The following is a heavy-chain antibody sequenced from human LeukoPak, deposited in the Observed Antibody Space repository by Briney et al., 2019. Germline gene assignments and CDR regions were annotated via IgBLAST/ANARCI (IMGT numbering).Heavy chain of an antibody. V-gene: IGHV3-30*18. CDR1: GFTFSTYG. Sequence: TGGSLRLSCAASGFTFSTYGMHWVRQTPGKGLEWVAVISYDGSNQYYADSVKGRFTFSRDNSKNTLYLQMNSLRAEDTSVYYCAKDRVGYGVAYFDYWGQGTLVTVSS. CDR3: AKDRVGYGVAYFDY. J-gene: IGHJ4*02. D-gene: IGHD4-17*01. CDR2: ISYDGSNQ.